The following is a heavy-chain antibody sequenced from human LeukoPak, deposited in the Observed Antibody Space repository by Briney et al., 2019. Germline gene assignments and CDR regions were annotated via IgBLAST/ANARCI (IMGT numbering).Heavy chain of an antibody. CDR2: IYPGDSDT. CDR3: ARPHHDYGDYEVVP. Sequence: GESLKISCKGSGYSFISYWIGWVGQMPGKGLEWMGIIYPGDSDTRYSPSVQGQVTISASKSISTAYLQWSSLKASDTAMYYCARPHHDYGDYEVVPWGQGTLVTVSS. V-gene: IGHV5-51*01. D-gene: IGHD4-17*01. J-gene: IGHJ4*02. CDR1: GYSFISYW.